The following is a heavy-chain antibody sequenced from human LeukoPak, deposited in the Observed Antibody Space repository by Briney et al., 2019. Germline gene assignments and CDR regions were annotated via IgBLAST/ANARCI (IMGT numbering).Heavy chain of an antibody. Sequence: GGSLRLSCAASGFTFSSYAMSWVRQAPGKGLEWVSAISGSGGSTYYADSVKGRFTISRDNSKNTLYLQMNSLRAEDTAVYYCAKTYSSGCYGLLYAFDIWGQGTMVTVSS. CDR1: GFTFSSYA. J-gene: IGHJ3*02. V-gene: IGHV3-23*01. D-gene: IGHD6-19*01. CDR3: AKTYSSGCYGLLYAFDI. CDR2: ISGSGGST.